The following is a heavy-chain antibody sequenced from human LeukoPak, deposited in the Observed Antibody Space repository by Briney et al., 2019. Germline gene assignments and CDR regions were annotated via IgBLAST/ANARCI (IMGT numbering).Heavy chain of an antibody. V-gene: IGHV3-7*01. CDR3: ARGRVLLWFGELYKVDY. CDR2: IKQDGSEK. D-gene: IGHD3-10*01. J-gene: IGHJ4*02. Sequence: GGSLRLSCAASGFTFSSYWMSWVRQAPGKGLEWVANIKQDGSEKYYVDSVKGRFTISRDNSKNTLYLQMNSLRAEDTAVYYCARGRVLLWFGELYKVDYWGQGTLVTVSS. CDR1: GFTFSSYW.